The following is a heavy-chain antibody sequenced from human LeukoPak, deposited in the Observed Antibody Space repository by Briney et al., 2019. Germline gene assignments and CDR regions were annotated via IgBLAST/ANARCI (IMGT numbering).Heavy chain of an antibody. CDR3: ARAKSGGSGCYYRRKVFWFDP. Sequence: SETLSLTCAVYGGSFSGYYWSWIRQPPGKGLEWIGEINHSGSTNYNPSLKGRVTISVDTSKNQFSLKLSSVTAADTAVYYCARAKSGGSGCYYRRKVFWFDPWGQGTLVTVSS. V-gene: IGHV4-34*01. CDR1: GGSFSGYY. J-gene: IGHJ5*02. CDR2: INHSGST. D-gene: IGHD3-10*01.